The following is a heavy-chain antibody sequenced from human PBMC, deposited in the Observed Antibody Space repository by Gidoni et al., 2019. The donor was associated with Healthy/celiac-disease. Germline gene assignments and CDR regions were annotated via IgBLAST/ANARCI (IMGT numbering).Heavy chain of an antibody. CDR3: AKDGSYYGKYYFDY. CDR1: GCTCSSYA. Sequence: EVQLLESGGGLVQPGGSRRLSCAASGCTCSSYAMSWVRQAPGKGLEWVSAISGSGGSTSYADSVKGRFTISRDNSKTTLYLQMHSLRAEDTAVYYCAKDGSYYGKYYFDYWGQGTLVTVSS. CDR2: ISGSGGST. V-gene: IGHV3-23*01. D-gene: IGHD1-26*01. J-gene: IGHJ4*02.